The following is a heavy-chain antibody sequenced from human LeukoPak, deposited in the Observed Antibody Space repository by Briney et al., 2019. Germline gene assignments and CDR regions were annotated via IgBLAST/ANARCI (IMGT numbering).Heavy chain of an antibody. CDR2: ISHDGSNK. V-gene: IGHV3-30-3*01. CDR3: ARDFTEAVAEPFDY. D-gene: IGHD6-19*01. J-gene: IGHJ4*02. CDR1: GFTFSSYA. Sequence: GGSLRLSCAASGFTFSSYAMHWVRQAPGKGLEWVAVISHDGSNKYYADSVKGRFTISRDNSKNTLYLQMNSLRAEDTAVYYCARDFTEAVAEPFDYWGQGTLVTVSS.